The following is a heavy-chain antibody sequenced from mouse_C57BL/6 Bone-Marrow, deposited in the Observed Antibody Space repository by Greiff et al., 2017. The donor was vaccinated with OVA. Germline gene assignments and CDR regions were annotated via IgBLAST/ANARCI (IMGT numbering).Heavy chain of an antibody. J-gene: IGHJ1*03. CDR2: ISSGSSTN. Sequence: EVKVVESGGGLVKPGGSLKLSCAASGFTFSDYGMHWVRQAPEKGLEWVAYISSGSSTNYYADTVKGRCTISRDNAKNTLFLQMTSLRSEDTAMYYCAKDATFYWYFDVWGTGTTVTVSS. V-gene: IGHV5-17*01. CDR3: AKDATFYWYFDV. CDR1: GFTFSDYG. D-gene: IGHD6-1*01.